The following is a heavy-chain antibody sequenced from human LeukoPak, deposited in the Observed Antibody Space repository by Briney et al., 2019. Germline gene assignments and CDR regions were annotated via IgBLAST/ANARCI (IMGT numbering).Heavy chain of an antibody. CDR3: AGNYYGSGSYYSEDRY. CDR1: GGSISSYY. D-gene: IGHD3-10*01. CDR2: IYTSGST. Sequence: SEALSLTCTVSGGSISSYYWSWIRQPAGKGLEWIGRIYTSGSTNYNPSLKSRVTMSVDTSKNQFSLKLSSVTAADTAVYYCAGNYYGSGSYYSEDRYWGQGTLVTVSS. J-gene: IGHJ4*02. V-gene: IGHV4-4*07.